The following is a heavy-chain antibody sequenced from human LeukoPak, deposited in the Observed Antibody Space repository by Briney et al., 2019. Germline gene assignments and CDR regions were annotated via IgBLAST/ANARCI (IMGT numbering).Heavy chain of an antibody. CDR3: ARLTPSDSSSWYWYFGL. D-gene: IGHD6-13*01. J-gene: IGHJ2*01. Sequence: SETLSLTCTVSGGFISNNDYYWGWIRQPPGKGLEWIGSVYYSGSTSYNPSLKSRVTISVDKCRVTISVDTSSNQFSLKLSTVTAADTAVYYCARLTPSDSSSWYWYFGLWGRGTLVTVPS. CDR2: VYYSGST. CDR1: GGFISNNDYY. V-gene: IGHV4-39*01.